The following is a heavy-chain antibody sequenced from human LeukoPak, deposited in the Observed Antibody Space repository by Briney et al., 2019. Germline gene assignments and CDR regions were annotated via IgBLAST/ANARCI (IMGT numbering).Heavy chain of an antibody. Sequence: SETLSLTCAVYGGSFSGYYWSWIRQPPGKGLEWIGEINHSGSTNYNPSLKSRVAISVDTSKNQFSLKLSSVTAADTAVYYCARGAPYYYGSGSTFDYWGQGTLVTVS. V-gene: IGHV4-34*01. CDR2: INHSGST. J-gene: IGHJ4*02. CDR3: ARGAPYYYGSGSTFDY. D-gene: IGHD3-10*01. CDR1: GGSFSGYY.